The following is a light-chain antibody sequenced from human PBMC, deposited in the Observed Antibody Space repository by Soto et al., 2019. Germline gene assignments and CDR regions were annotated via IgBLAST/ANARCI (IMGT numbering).Light chain of an antibody. J-gene: IGLJ3*02. CDR2: DVS. CDR3: SSYAGGYTWV. Sequence: QSALTQPRSVSGSPGQSVTISCTGTSSDVGGYNYVSWYQQYPGKAPKLIIYDVSKRPSGVPDRFSGSKSGNTASLTISGLQAEDEADYYCSSYAGGYTWVFVGGTKVTVL. CDR1: SSDVGGYNY. V-gene: IGLV2-11*01.